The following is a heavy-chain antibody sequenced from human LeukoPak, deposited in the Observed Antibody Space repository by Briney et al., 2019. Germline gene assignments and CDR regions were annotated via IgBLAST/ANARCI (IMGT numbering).Heavy chain of an antibody. Sequence: GGSLRPSCTASGFTFGDYAMSWVRQAPGKGLEGVGFIRSKAYGGTTEYAASVKGRFTISRDDSKSIAYLQMNSLKTEDTAVYYCTRDLGELGGYWGQGTMVTVSS. V-gene: IGHV3-49*04. D-gene: IGHD1-26*01. CDR2: IRSKAYGGTT. CDR1: GFTFGDYA. CDR3: TRDLGELGGY. J-gene: IGHJ4*02.